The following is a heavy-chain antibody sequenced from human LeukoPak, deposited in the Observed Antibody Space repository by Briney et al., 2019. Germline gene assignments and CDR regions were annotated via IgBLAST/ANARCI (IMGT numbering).Heavy chain of an antibody. Sequence: GGSLRLSCAASGFTFSSYGMHWVRQAPGKGLEWVAVISYDGSNKYYADSVKGRFTISRDNSKNTLYLQMNSLRAEDTAVYYCAKDTRRDFVDYWGQGTLVTVSA. V-gene: IGHV3-30*18. J-gene: IGHJ4*02. D-gene: IGHD3-3*01. CDR1: GFTFSSYG. CDR2: ISYDGSNK. CDR3: AKDTRRDFVDY.